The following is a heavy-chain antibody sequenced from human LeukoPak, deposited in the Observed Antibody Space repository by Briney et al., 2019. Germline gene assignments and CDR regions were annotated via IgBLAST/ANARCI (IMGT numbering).Heavy chain of an antibody. D-gene: IGHD3-22*01. Sequence: ASVKVSCKASGYTFTSYGISWVRQAPGQGLEWMGWISAYNGNTNYAQKLQGRVTMTTDTSTSTAYMELRSLRSDDTAVYCCAREVGRVYYYDSSGAYDAFDIWGQGTMVTVSS. CDR3: AREVGRVYYYDSSGAYDAFDI. CDR1: GYTFTSYG. J-gene: IGHJ3*02. V-gene: IGHV1-18*01. CDR2: ISAYNGNT.